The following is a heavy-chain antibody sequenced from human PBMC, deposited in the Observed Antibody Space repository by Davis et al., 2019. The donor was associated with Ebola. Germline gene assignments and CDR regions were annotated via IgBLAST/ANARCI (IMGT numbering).Heavy chain of an antibody. J-gene: IGHJ3*02. CDR3: ARDQYYYDSSGYYRGAFDI. Sequence: SETLSLTCSVSGGSISTYHYWSWIRQPPGKGLEWIGYIYYSGSTNYNPSLKSRVTISVDTSKNQFSLKLSSVTAADTAVYYCARDQYYYDSSGYYRGAFDIWGQGTMVTVSS. D-gene: IGHD3-22*01. V-gene: IGHV4-59*01. CDR2: IYYSGST. CDR1: GGSISTYHY.